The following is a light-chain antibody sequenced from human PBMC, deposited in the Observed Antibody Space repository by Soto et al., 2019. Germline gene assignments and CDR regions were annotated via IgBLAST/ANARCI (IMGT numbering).Light chain of an antibody. CDR2: AAS. CDR1: QSIRSY. J-gene: IGKJ1*01. CDR3: QQGYNTPRT. V-gene: IGKV1-39*01. Sequence: DIQMTQSPSSLSASVGDRVTITCRASQSIRSYLNWYQQKPGKAPNLLIYAASNLQSGVPSRFSGSGSGTDFTLTISSLQPDDFATYFCQQGYNTPRTFGQGTKVEI.